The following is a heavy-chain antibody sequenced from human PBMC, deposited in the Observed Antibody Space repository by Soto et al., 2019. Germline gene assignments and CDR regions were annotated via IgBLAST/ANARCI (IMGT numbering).Heavy chain of an antibody. CDR1: GFTFSNAW. Sequence: VRSLRLSYAASGFTFSNAWMKWVRQAPGKGLEWVGRIKSKTDGGTTDYAAPVKGRFTISGDDSKNTLYLQMNSLKTEDTAVYYCTTAPETVRFLEWFLSESPYDNWFDPLGQGTLVTVSS. CDR2: IKSKTDGGTT. CDR3: TTAPETVRFLEWFLSESPYDNWFDP. V-gene: IGHV3-15*07. D-gene: IGHD3-3*01. J-gene: IGHJ5*02.